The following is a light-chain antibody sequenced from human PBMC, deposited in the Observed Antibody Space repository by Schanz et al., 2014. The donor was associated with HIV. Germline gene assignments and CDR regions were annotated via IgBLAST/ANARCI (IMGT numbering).Light chain of an antibody. CDR1: SSDVGGYNY. V-gene: IGLV2-8*01. CDR3: SSYAGSSSVR. CDR2: EVS. Sequence: QSALTQPPSASGSPGQSVTISCTGTSSDVGGYNYVSWYQQHPGKAPKLMIYEVSKRPSGVPDRFSGSKSGNTASLTVSVLQAEDEAYYYCSSYAGSSSVRFGGGTKLTLL. J-gene: IGLJ2*01.